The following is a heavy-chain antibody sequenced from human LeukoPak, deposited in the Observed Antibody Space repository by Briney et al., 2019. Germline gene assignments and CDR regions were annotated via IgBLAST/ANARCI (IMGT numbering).Heavy chain of an antibody. Sequence: GGSLRLSCAASGFTFRDYNMRWMRQAPGQGLEWVSSISRSGSTKYYADSVKGRFTISRDNAKNTLYLQMNNLRAEDTAIYYCATDYYVSGSYYRLFYWGQGTLVTVSS. CDR3: ATDYYVSGSYYRLFY. J-gene: IGHJ4*02. CDR2: ISRSGSTK. D-gene: IGHD3-10*01. V-gene: IGHV3-11*04. CDR1: GFTFRDYN.